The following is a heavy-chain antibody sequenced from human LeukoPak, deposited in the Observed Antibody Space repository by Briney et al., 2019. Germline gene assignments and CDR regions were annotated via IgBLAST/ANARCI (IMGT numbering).Heavy chain of an antibody. CDR3: AREVVAVLPDASTNDY. CDR1: GFTFSSYA. Sequence: PGKSLRLSCAASGFTFSSYAMHWVRQAPGKGLEWVALISYDGSDKYYADTVEGRFTISRDNPKSTVHLQMNSLKTEDTAVYFCAREVVAVLPDASTNDYWGQGALVFVSS. V-gene: IGHV3-30*04. D-gene: IGHD2-8*01. J-gene: IGHJ4*02. CDR2: ISYDGSDK.